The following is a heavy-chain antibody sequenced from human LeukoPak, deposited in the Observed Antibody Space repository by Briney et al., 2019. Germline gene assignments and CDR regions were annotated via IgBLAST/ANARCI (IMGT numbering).Heavy chain of an antibody. V-gene: IGHV3-43*01. J-gene: IGHJ4*02. CDR1: GFTFDDYT. CDR2: ISWDGGST. CDR3: AKDSGTTVTPYYFDY. Sequence: GGSLRLSCAASGFTFDDYTMHWVRQAPGKGLEWVSLISWDGGSTYYADSVKGRFTISRDNSKNSLYLQMNSLRTEGTALYYCAKDSGTTVTPYYFDYWGQGTLVTVSS. D-gene: IGHD4-17*01.